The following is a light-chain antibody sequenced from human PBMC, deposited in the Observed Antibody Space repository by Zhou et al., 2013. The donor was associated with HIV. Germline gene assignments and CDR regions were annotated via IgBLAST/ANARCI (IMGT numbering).Light chain of an antibody. J-gene: IGKJ3*01. CDR1: QGISSY. CDR3: QQYLIRYPLFT. CDR2: AAS. Sequence: IQLTQSPSSLSASVGDRVTITCRASQGISSYLAWYQQKPGKAPKLLIYAASTLQSGVPSRFSGSGSGTDFTLTISSLQPEDFGTYYCQQYLIRYPLFTFGPGTKVN. V-gene: IGKV1-9*01.